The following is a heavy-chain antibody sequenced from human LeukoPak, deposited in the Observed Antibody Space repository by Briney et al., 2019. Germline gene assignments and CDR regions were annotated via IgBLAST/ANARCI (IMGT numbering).Heavy chain of an antibody. J-gene: IGHJ3*02. D-gene: IGHD1-26*01. Sequence: PSETLSLTCAVYGGSLSGYYWSWIRQPPGKGLEWIGEINHSGSTNYNPSLKSRVTISVDTSKNQFSLKLSSVTAADTAVYYCARARLVPRGDAFDIWGQGTMVTVSS. CDR1: GGSLSGYY. CDR2: INHSGST. V-gene: IGHV4-34*01. CDR3: ARARLVPRGDAFDI.